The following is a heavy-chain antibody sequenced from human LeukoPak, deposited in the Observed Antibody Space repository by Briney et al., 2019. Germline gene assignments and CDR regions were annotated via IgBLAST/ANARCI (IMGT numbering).Heavy chain of an antibody. J-gene: IGHJ4*02. CDR3: VRLRRNSDTSGYYYYYDF. CDR1: GYTFSSFS. Sequence: GGSLRLSCAAPGYTFSSFSINWVRQAPGKGLEWVSSISVRSNYIYYADSVRGRFTISRDDARDSLYLQMNSLRAEDTAVYYCVRLRRNSDTSGYYYYYDFWGQGTLVTVSS. D-gene: IGHD3-22*01. CDR2: ISVRSNYI. V-gene: IGHV3-21*01.